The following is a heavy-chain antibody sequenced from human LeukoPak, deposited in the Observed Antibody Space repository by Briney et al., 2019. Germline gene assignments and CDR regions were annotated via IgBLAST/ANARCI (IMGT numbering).Heavy chain of an antibody. Sequence: SETLSLTCTVSGGSISSGDYYWSWIRQPPGKGLEWIGYIYYSGSTYYNPSLKSRVTISVDTSKNQFSLKLSSVTAADTAVYYCARGRIYCSGGSCYSGYFDYWGQGTLVTVSS. CDR2: IYYSGST. CDR3: ARGRIYCSGGSCYSGYFDY. CDR1: GGSISSGDYY. J-gene: IGHJ4*02. V-gene: IGHV4-30-4*01. D-gene: IGHD2-15*01.